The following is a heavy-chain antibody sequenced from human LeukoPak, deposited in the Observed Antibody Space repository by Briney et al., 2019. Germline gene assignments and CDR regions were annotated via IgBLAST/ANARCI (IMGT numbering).Heavy chain of an antibody. D-gene: IGHD1-20*01. Sequence: ASVKVSCKASGYTLTSYDINWVRQATGQGLEWMGWMNPNSGNTGYAQKFQGRVTMTRNTSISTAYMELSSLRSEDTAVYYCARPSLTGTTLFRAFDIWGQGTMVTVSS. J-gene: IGHJ3*02. V-gene: IGHV1-8*01. CDR1: GYTLTSYD. CDR2: MNPNSGNT. CDR3: ARPSLTGTTLFRAFDI.